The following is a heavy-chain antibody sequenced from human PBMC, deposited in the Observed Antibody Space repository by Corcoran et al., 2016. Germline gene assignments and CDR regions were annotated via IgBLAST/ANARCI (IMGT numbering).Heavy chain of an antibody. D-gene: IGHD6-19*01. Sequence: QVRLQESGPGLVKPSQTLSLTCTVSGGSISSGGYYWSWSRQHPGKGLGWIGYIYYSGGTYYNPSLKSRVTISGDTSKNQFSLKLSSVTAADTAVYYCARVRVAGSFLDYWGQGTLVTVSS. J-gene: IGHJ4*02. V-gene: IGHV4-31*03. CDR2: IYYSGGT. CDR1: GGSISSGGYY. CDR3: ARVRVAGSFLDY.